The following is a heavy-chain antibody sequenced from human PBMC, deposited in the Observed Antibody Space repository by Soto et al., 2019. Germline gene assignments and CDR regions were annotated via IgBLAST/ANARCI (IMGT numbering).Heavy chain of an antibody. V-gene: IGHV1-2*04. D-gene: IGHD3-22*01. Sequence: ASVKVSCKASGYTFTGYYIHWVRQAPGQGLEWMGWINPNSGGTNYAQKFQGWVTMTRDTSISTAYMELSRLRSDDTAVYYCARVGRDYYDSSGYHTPYYGMDVWGQATTVTVSS. J-gene: IGHJ6*02. CDR1: GYTFTGYY. CDR2: INPNSGGT. CDR3: ARVGRDYYDSSGYHTPYYGMDV.